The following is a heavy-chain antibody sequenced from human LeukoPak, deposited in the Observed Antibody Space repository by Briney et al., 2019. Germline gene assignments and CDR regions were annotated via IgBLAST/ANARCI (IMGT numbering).Heavy chain of an antibody. J-gene: IGHJ4*02. CDR3: ARENYYDSSGIFDY. V-gene: IGHV4-31*02. Sequence: LTLSCAASGFTFSSYAMSWVRQAPGKGLEWIGYIYYSGSTYYNPSLKSRVTISVDSSKNQFSLYLTSVTAADTAVYYCARENYYDSSGIFDYWGQGTLVTVSS. D-gene: IGHD3-22*01. CDR2: IYYSGST. CDR1: GFTFSSYA.